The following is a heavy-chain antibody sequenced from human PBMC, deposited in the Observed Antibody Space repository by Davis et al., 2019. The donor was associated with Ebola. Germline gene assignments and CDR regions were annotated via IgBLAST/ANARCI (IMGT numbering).Heavy chain of an antibody. Sequence: PGGSLRLSCAASGFTFSSYAMHWVRQAPGKGLEWVAVISYDGSNKYYADSVKGRFTISRDNSKNTLYLQMNSLRAEDTAVYYCAKDTVTILGYWGQGTLVTVSS. J-gene: IGHJ4*02. CDR2: ISYDGSNK. CDR1: GFTFSSYA. V-gene: IGHV3-30*14. CDR3: AKDTVTILGY. D-gene: IGHD4-17*01.